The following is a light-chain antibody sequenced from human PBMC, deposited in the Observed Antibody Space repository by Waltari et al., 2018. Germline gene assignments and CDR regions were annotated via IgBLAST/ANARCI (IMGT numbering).Light chain of an antibody. V-gene: IGKV3-15*01. CDR2: GAS. CDR1: QSVSGN. Sequence: EIVMTQSPATLSVSPGEGVTLSCRASQSVSGNLAWYQQRPGQAPRVLIYGASTRATGIPARFSGSGSGTEFTLTISSLQSEDFAVYYCHQYDHWPTFTFGQGTKLEI. CDR3: HQYDHWPTFT. J-gene: IGKJ2*01.